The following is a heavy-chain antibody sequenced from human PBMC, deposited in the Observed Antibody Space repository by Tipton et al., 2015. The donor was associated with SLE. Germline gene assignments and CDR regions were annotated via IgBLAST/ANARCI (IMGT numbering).Heavy chain of an antibody. CDR2: IYTSGST. CDR1: GDSISSYY. J-gene: IGHJ3*02. V-gene: IGHV4-4*08. Sequence: PGLVKPSETLSLTCTVSGDSISSYYWSWIRQPPGKGLEWIGYIYTSGSTSYNPSLKRRVTISGDTSKNQFSLKMSSVTAADTAVYYCARNPITMVRGVIPGAFDIWGQGTMVTVSS. CDR3: ARNPITMVRGVIPGAFDI. D-gene: IGHD3-10*01.